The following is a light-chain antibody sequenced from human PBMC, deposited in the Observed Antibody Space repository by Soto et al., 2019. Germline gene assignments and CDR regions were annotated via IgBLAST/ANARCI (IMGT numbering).Light chain of an antibody. CDR2: DAY. V-gene: IGKV3D-15*01. CDR1: QSFRGL. CDR3: QQYNNWSIT. J-gene: IGKJ5*01. Sequence: TQSPVTLSLSPGERATLSCRASQSFRGLLAWYQQKPGQAPRLLIYDAYNRATGIPPRFSGSGSGTEFTLTISSLQSEDFAVYYCQQYNNWSITFGQGTRLEIK.